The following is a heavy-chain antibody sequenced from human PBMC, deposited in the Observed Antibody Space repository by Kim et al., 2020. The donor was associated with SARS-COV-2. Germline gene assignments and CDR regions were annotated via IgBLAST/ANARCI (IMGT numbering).Heavy chain of an antibody. CDR3: AKDVSYDYVLICGVYL. V-gene: IGHV3-33*06. Sequence: GGSLRLSCAASGFTFSSYGMNWVRQAPGKGLEWVAVIWYDGTNEDYADSVKGRFTISRDNSKNTLFLQLHSLRAEDSAVYYCAKDVSYDYVLICGVYLWG. D-gene: IGHD3-10*02. CDR1: GFTFSSYG. CDR2: IWYDGTNE. J-gene: IGHJ2*01.